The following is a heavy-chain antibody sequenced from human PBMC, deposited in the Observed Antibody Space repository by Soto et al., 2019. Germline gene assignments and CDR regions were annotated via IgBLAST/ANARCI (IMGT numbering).Heavy chain of an antibody. D-gene: IGHD2-8*02. J-gene: IGHJ6*02. Sequence: QVQLGQSGDEVKKPGASVKVHCKASGYIFFNYGIAWVRQAPGQGLEWMGWFSPYTCNTHSATKVQGRLTMTTDTSSSTASMDLGSLTSDDTAVYYCVLVDNYITPTAQVVWGQGTKVTVS. V-gene: IGHV1-18*01. CDR1: GYIFFNYG. CDR3: VLVDNYITPTAQVV. CDR2: FSPYTCNT.